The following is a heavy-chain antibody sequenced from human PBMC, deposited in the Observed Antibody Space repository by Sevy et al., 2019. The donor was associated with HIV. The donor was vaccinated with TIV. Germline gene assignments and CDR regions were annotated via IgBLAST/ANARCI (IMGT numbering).Heavy chain of an antibody. CDR2: FVPEDGEI. J-gene: IGHJ4*02. D-gene: IGHD3-16*02. CDR1: RYTLSEVS. Sequence: ASVKVSCNVPRYTLSEVSMHWVRQAPGKGLEWMGGFVPEDGEIVFAQKFQGRVTVAEDTLTDTAYLEVTNLRSEDTATYFCVIGDTPRLTGSGTRLKDQSLTYFEFWGQGTLVTVSS. CDR3: VIGDTPRLTGSGTRLKDQSLTYFEF. V-gene: IGHV1-24*01.